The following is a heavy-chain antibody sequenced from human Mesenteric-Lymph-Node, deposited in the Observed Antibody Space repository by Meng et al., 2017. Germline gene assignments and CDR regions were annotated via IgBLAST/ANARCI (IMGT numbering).Heavy chain of an antibody. CDR1: GFTFDDYT. J-gene: IGHJ4*02. Sequence: GESLKIPCAASGFTFDDYTMHWVRQAPGKGLEWVSLISWDGGSTYYADSVKGRFTISRDNSKNSLYLQMNSLRTEDTALYYCAKASGGIAVADTYDYFDYWGQGTLVTVSS. D-gene: IGHD6-19*01. V-gene: IGHV3-43*01. CDR2: ISWDGGST. CDR3: AKASGGIAVADTYDYFDY.